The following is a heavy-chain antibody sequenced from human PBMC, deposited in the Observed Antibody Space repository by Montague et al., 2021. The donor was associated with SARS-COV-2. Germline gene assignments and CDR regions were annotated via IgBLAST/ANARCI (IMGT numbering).Heavy chain of an antibody. CDR3: ASQALYYYGSGSNDY. V-gene: IGHV4-39*01. J-gene: IGHJ4*02. D-gene: IGHD3-10*01. CDR1: GGSISNSAYY. Sequence: SETLSLTCAVSGGSISNSAYYWGWIRQPPGKGLEWIGSIYYGGSTYRNPSLKSRVTISVDTSKNQFSLKLNSVTAADTAVYYCASQALYYYGSGSNDYWGQGTPVTVSS. CDR2: IYYGGST.